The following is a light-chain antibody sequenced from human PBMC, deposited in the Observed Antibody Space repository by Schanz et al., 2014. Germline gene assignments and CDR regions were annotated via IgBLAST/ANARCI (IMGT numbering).Light chain of an antibody. Sequence: QSALTQPASVSGSPGQSITISCTGTSSDVGSYNLVSWYQHHPGKAPKLMIYEGSKRPSGVSNRFSGSKSGNTASLTISGLQAEDEADYHCSSHTAITTAVVFGGGTKLTVL. CDR3: SSHTAITTAVV. CDR2: EGS. CDR1: SSDVGSYNL. J-gene: IGLJ2*01. V-gene: IGLV2-14*02.